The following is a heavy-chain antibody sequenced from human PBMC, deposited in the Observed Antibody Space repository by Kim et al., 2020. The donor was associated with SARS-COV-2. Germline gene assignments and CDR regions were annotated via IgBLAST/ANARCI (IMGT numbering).Heavy chain of an antibody. J-gene: IGHJ3*02. CDR2: GTT. Sequence: GTTYYSPSIKSRVTMSADTPRNHFSLRLSSVTATDTAVYYCARVLGAFDIWGQGTIVTVSS. CDR3: ARVLGAFDI. V-gene: IGHV4-39*02.